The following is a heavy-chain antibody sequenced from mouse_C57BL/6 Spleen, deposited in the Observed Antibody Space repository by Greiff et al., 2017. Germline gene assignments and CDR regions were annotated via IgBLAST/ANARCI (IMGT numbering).Heavy chain of an antibody. CDR1: GFSLTSYG. V-gene: IGHV2-5*01. CDR3: AKRLDDDWYFEV. Sequence: VQLQQSGPGLVQPSPSLSITCTVSGFSLTSYGVHWVRQSPGKGLEWLGVIWRGGSTDYNAALMSRLSISTDNAKSQVFFKMNSLQADDTAIYYCAKRLDDDWYFEVWGTGTTVTVSS. J-gene: IGHJ1*03. D-gene: IGHD4-1*01. CDR2: IWRGGST.